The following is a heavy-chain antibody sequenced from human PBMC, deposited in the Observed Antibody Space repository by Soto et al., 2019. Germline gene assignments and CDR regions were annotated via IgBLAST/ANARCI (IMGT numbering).Heavy chain of an antibody. D-gene: IGHD4-17*01. CDR1: GFSLTNGRMG. J-gene: IGHJ6*02. Sequence: SGPTLVNPTESLTLTCLVSGFSLTNGRMGVSWIRQPPGKALEWLAHFFSDAERSYSTSMQSRLNMYKDSSGSQVVLTMTNMAPADTATYFCARMDGDYNYYGLDVWGHGIAVTVSS. CDR2: FFSDAER. CDR3: ARMDGDYNYYGLDV. V-gene: IGHV2-26*01.